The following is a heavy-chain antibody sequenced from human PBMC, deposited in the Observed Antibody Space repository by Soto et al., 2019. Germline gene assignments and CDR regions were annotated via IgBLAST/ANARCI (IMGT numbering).Heavy chain of an antibody. D-gene: IGHD3-10*01. V-gene: IGHV3-23*01. J-gene: IGHJ4*02. CDR2: ISGSGGTT. CDR1: GFTFSNYA. CDR3: AKDRETSMVGSYFDS. Sequence: GGSLRLSCAASGFTFSNYAMSWVRQTPGKGLEWVSGISGSGGTTDYADSAKGRFTISRDKSKNTLYLQMNSLRPEDTAVYYCAKDRETSMVGSYFDSWGQGTMVTVSS.